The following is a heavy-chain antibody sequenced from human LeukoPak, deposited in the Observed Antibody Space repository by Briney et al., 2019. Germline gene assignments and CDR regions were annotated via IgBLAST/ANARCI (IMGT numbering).Heavy chain of an antibody. CDR1: GGSISSGDYY. CDR2: IYYSGST. D-gene: IGHD3-22*01. V-gene: IGHV4-30-4*01. CDR3: ARFWLGGYYYFDY. J-gene: IGHJ4*02. Sequence: SETLSLTCTVSGGSISSGDYYWSWIRQPPGKGLEWIGYIYYSGSTYYNPSLKSRVTISVDTSKNQFSLKLSSVTAADTAVYYCARFWLGGYYYFDYWGQGTLVTVSS.